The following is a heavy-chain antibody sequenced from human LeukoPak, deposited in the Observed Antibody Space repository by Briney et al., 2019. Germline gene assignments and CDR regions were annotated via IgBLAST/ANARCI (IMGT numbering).Heavy chain of an antibody. D-gene: IGHD5-12*01. V-gene: IGHV3-23*01. CDR2: ISGSAGST. J-gene: IGHJ4*02. CDR3: AKGKSGYSGHTIFSY. CDR1: GFTFSSYA. Sequence: GGSLRLSCAASGFTFSSYAMSWVRQTPGKGLEWVSAISGSAGSTYYADSAKGRFTISRDNSKNTLSLQMNSLRVEDTAVYYCAKGKSGYSGHTIFSYWGQGTLATVSS.